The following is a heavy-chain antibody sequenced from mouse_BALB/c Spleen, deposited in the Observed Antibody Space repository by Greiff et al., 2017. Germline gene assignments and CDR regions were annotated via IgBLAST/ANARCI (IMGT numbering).Heavy chain of an antibody. V-gene: IGHV7-3*02. Sequence: EVKLVESGGGLVQPGGSLRLSCATSGFTFTDYYMSWVRQPPGKALEWLGFIRNKANGYTTEYNASVKGQFTISRDKYQNILYLPMNTLRAEDSAAYYCAKESLGRNAMDYWGQGTSVTVSS. CDR2: IRNKANGYTT. D-gene: IGHD4-1*01. CDR1: GFTFTDYY. J-gene: IGHJ4*01. CDR3: AKESLGRNAMDY.